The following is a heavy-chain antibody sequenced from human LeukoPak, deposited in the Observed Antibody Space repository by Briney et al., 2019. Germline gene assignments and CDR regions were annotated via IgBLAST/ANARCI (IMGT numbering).Heavy chain of an antibody. Sequence: SETLSLTCAVSGYSISSGYYWGWIRQPPGKGLEWIGSIYHSGSTYYNPSLKSRVTISVDTSKNQFSLKLSSVTAADTVVYYCARLSTIFGVAKGTFDYWGQGTLVTVSS. J-gene: IGHJ4*02. CDR3: ARLSTIFGVAKGTFDY. CDR1: GYSISSGYY. D-gene: IGHD3-3*01. CDR2: IYHSGST. V-gene: IGHV4-38-2*01.